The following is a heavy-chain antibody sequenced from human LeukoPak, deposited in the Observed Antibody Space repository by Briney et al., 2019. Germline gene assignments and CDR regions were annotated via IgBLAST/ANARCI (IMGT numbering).Heavy chain of an antibody. CDR1: GGSISIGGYY. CDR2: IYYSGST. J-gene: IGHJ4*02. CDR3: ASSYGSDISDY. V-gene: IGHV4-31*03. Sequence: SETLSLTCTVSGGSISIGGYYWSWIRQHPGKGLEWIGYIYYSGSTYYNPSLKSRVTISVDTSKNQFSLKLSSVTAADTAVYYCASSYGSDISDYWGQGTLVTVSS. D-gene: IGHD5-18*01.